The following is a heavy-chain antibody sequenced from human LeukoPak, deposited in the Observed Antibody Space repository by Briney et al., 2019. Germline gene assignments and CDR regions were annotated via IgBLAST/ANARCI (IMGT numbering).Heavy chain of an antibody. CDR2: INPNSGGT. CDR1: GYTFTGYY. J-gene: IGHJ4*02. CDR3: ARGGGVGTGIWFGDEGEYDY. Sequence: ASVKVSCKASGYTFTGYYMHWVRQAPGQGLEWMGWINPNSGGTNYAQKFQGRVTMTRDTSISTAYMELSRLRSDDTAVYYCARGGGVGTGIWFGDEGEYDYWGQGTLVTVSS. D-gene: IGHD3-10*01. V-gene: IGHV1-2*02.